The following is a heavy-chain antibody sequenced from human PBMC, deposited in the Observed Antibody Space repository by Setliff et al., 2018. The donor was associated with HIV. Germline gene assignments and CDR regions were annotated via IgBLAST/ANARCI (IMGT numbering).Heavy chain of an antibody. V-gene: IGHV4-4*07. CDR2: IFSSGST. J-gene: IGHJ2*01. Sequence: SETLSLTCTVSGVSISSYYWSWIRQPAGKGLEWIGHIFSSGSTNYNPSLKSRVTMSVDTSKNHFSLKLSSVTAADTAVYYCARGREVMTTAPYWYFDLWGRGTLVTVSS. D-gene: IGHD3-10*01. CDR3: ARGREVMTTAPYWYFDL. CDR1: GVSISSYY.